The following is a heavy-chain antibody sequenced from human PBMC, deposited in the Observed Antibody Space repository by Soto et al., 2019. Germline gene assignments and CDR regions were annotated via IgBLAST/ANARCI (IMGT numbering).Heavy chain of an antibody. J-gene: IGHJ4*02. D-gene: IGHD3-3*02. Sequence: QLQLQESGPGLVKPSETLSLTCTVSGGSISSPSYYWAGIRQPPGKGLEWIGTLYSSGNTDYNPSLKRRVTISGDTSKNNFSLKVSSVAAVDTAVYYCARRSRIISIEWGQGTLVTVSS. V-gene: IGHV4-39*01. CDR3: ARRSRIISIE. CDR1: GGSISSPSYY. CDR2: LYSSGNT.